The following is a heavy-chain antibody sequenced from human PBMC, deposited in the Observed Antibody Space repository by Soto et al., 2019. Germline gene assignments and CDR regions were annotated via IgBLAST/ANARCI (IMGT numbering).Heavy chain of an antibody. CDR2: ISSSSSYI. CDR1: GFTFSSYS. CDR3: ERGYSSSWYVGEFDY. J-gene: IGHJ4*02. Sequence: PGGSLRLSCAASGFTFSSYSMNWVRQAPGKGLEWVSSISSSSSYIYYADSVKGRFTISRDNAKNSLYLQMNSLRAEDTAVYYCERGYSSSWYVGEFDYWGQGTLVTV. D-gene: IGHD6-13*01. V-gene: IGHV3-21*01.